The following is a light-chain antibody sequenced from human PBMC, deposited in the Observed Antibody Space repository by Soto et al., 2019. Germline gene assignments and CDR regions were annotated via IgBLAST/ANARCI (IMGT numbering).Light chain of an antibody. Sequence: QSALTQPASVSGSPGQSITISCTGTSSYVGSYNLVSWYQQHPGKAPKLMIYEGSKRPSGVSNRFSGSKSGNTAALTISGLQAEDEADYSCCSYAGSSTFVVFGGGTKLTVL. CDR2: EGS. V-gene: IGLV2-23*03. CDR3: CSYAGSSTFVV. CDR1: SSYVGSYNL. J-gene: IGLJ2*01.